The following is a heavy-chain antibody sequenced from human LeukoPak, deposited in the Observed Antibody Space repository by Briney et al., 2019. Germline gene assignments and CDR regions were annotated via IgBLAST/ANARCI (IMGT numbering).Heavy chain of an antibody. J-gene: IGHJ4*02. D-gene: IGHD1-1*01. CDR2: IYYSGST. Sequence: SETLSLTCNVSGGSIGSSSYYWGWIRQPPGKGLEWIGSIYYSGSTYYNPSLKSRVTISVDTSKNQFSLKLSSVTAADTAVYYCARDTTTTGFAYSGQGTLVTVSS. V-gene: IGHV4-39*07. CDR3: ARDTTTTGFAY. CDR1: GGSIGSSSYY.